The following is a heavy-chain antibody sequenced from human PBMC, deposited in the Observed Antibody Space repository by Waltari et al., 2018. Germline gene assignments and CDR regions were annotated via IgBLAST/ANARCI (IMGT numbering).Heavy chain of an antibody. V-gene: IGHV1-69*12. J-gene: IGHJ3*02. CDR1: GGTFSSYA. CDR2: IIPIFGTA. Sequence: QVQLVQSGAEVKKPGSSVKVSCKASGGTFSSYAIRWVRPAPGQGLEWMGGIIPIFGTANYAQKFQGRVTITADESTSTAYMELSSLRSEDTAVYYCARADYGSGSYYNRGSAFDIWGQGTMVTVSS. D-gene: IGHD3-10*01. CDR3: ARADYGSGSYYNRGSAFDI.